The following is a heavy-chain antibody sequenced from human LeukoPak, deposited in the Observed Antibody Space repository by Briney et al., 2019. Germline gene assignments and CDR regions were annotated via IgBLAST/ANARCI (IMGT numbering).Heavy chain of an antibody. D-gene: IGHD1-26*01. Sequence: PGGSLRLSCAASGFNFSTYEMNWVRQAPGKGLEWVANIKEDGSEKYYVDSVKGRFTISRDNAKNSLCLQMNSLRAEDTAIYYCVRSGGYWGQGTLVTVSS. CDR2: IKEDGSEK. CDR1: GFNFSTYE. V-gene: IGHV3-7*05. CDR3: VRSGGY. J-gene: IGHJ4*02.